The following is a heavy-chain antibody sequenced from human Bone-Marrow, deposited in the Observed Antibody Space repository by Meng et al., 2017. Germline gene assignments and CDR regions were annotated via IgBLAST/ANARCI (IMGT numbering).Heavy chain of an antibody. D-gene: IGHD6-13*01. V-gene: IGHV3-30*17. Sequence: QLVGVGGVVVQPGGSLRLSCAASGFTFDDYTMHWVRQAPGKGLEWVAVISYDGSNKYYADSVKGRFTISRDNSKNTLYLQMNSLRAEDTAVYYCARDRAAAGIYDYWGQGTLVTVSS. CDR3: ARDRAAAGIYDY. J-gene: IGHJ4*02. CDR2: ISYDGSNK. CDR1: GFTFDDYT.